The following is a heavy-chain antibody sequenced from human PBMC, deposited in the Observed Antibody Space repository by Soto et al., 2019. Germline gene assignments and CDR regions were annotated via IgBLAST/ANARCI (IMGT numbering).Heavy chain of an antibody. D-gene: IGHD2-15*01. CDR1: GFTFNSYS. CDR2: MSRSSRYI. CDR3: ARDGGVAATLANYFDY. Sequence: EVQLVESGGGLVKPGGSLRLSCAASGFTFNSYSMNWVRQAPGKGLEWVSSMSRSSRYICYADSVKGRFTISRDNARNSVYLQMNSLRAEDTAVYYCARDGGVAATLANYFDYWGQGTLVTVSS. J-gene: IGHJ4*02. V-gene: IGHV3-21*01.